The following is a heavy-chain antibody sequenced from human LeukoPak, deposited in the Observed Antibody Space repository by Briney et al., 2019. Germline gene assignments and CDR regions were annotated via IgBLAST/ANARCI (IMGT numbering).Heavy chain of an antibody. CDR2: INHNGNVN. CDR3: ARGGGLDV. Sequence: PSETLSLTCAVSGGSISSSNWWSWVRQAPGKGLEWVASINHNGNVNYYVDSVKGRFTISRDNAKNSLYLQMSNLRAEDTAVYFCARGGGLDVWGQGATVTVSS. D-gene: IGHD3-16*01. CDR1: GGSISSSNW. V-gene: IGHV3-7*03. J-gene: IGHJ6*02.